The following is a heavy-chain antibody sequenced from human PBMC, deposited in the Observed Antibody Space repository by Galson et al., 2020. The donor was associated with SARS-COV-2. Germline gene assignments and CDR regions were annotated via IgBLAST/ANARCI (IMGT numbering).Heavy chain of an antibody. Sequence: GGSLRLSCAASGFKFSNYWMSWVRQAPGKGLEWVANIKSDGSDKHYVDSVKGRFTISRDNAENLLYLQMDNLRADDTALYYCARDFGSSSEVFDYWGQGTLVTVSS. D-gene: IGHD2-15*01. CDR1: GFKFSNYW. V-gene: IGHV3-7*03. J-gene: IGHJ4*02. CDR3: ARDFGSSSEVFDY. CDR2: IKSDGSDK.